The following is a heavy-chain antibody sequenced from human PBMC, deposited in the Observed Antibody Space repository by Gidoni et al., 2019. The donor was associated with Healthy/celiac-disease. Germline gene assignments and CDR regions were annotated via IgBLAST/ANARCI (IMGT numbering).Heavy chain of an antibody. D-gene: IGHD2-21*02. CDR3: ASSYHGVTARGDY. CDR1: GFTFSSYE. V-gene: IGHV3-48*03. CDR2: ISSSGSTI. J-gene: IGHJ4*02. Sequence: EVQLVESGGGLVQPGGSLRLSCAASGFTFSSYEMNWVRQAPGKGLEWVSYISSSGSTIYYADSVKGRFTISRDNAKNSLYLQMNSLRAEDTAVYYCASSYHGVTARGDYWGQGTLVTVSS.